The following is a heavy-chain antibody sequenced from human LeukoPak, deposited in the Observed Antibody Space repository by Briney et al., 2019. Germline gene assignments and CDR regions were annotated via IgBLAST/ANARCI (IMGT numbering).Heavy chain of an antibody. D-gene: IGHD5-18*01. V-gene: IGHV1-58*01. CDR3: ARSSPVGYSYGSGAFDI. Sequence: SVKVSCKASGFTFTSSAVQWVRQARGQRLEWIGWIVVGSGNTNYAQKFQERVTITRDMSTSTAYMELSSLRSEDTAVYYCARSSPVGYSYGSGAFDIWGQGTMVTVSS. J-gene: IGHJ3*02. CDR1: GFTFTSSA. CDR2: IVVGSGNT.